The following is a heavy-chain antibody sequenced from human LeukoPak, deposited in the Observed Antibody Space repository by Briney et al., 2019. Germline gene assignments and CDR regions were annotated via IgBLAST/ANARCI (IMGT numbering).Heavy chain of an antibody. D-gene: IGHD2-2*01. Sequence: PGGSLRLSCSASGFTFSSYVMTWVRQAPGQGLEWVSAISGSGDDTYYADSVKGRFTISRDNAKNSLYLQMNSLRAEDTAVYYCARLVVVPAASTPAIDYWGQGTLVTVSS. CDR3: ARLVVVPAASTPAIDY. CDR1: GFTFSSYV. J-gene: IGHJ4*02. CDR2: ISGSGDDT. V-gene: IGHV3-23*01.